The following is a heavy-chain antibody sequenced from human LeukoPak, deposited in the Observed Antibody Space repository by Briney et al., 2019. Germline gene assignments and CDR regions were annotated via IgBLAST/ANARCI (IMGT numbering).Heavy chain of an antibody. CDR3: ARSGAPWSFDY. CDR1: GYSISSGYY. CDR2: IYHSGST. J-gene: IGHJ4*02. V-gene: IGHV4-38-2*01. Sequence: PSETLSLTCAVSGYSISSGYYWGWIRQPPGKGLEWIGTIYHSGSTYSNPFLKSRVTISIDTYKNQFSLKLSSVTAADTAFYYCARSGAPWSFDYWGQGTLVTVSS. D-gene: IGHD3-10*01.